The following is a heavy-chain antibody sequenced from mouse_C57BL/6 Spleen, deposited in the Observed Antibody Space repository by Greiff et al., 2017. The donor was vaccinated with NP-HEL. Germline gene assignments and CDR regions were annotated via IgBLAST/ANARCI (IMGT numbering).Heavy chain of an antibody. J-gene: IGHJ2*01. CDR1: GYAFSSSW. D-gene: IGHD2-4*01. CDR3: ATDYDGYYFDY. Sequence: VQVVESGPELVKPGASVKISCKASGYAFSSSWMNWVKQRPGKGLEWIGRIYPGDGDTNYNGKFKGKATLTADKSSSTAYMQLSSLTSEDSAVYFCATDYDGYYFDYWGQGTTLTVSS. V-gene: IGHV1-82*01. CDR2: IYPGDGDT.